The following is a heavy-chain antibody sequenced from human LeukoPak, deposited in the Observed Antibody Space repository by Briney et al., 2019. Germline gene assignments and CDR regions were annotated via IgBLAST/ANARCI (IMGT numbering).Heavy chain of an antibody. Sequence: GRSLRLSCAASGFTFSSYEMNWVRQAAGKRLEWVSYISSSGSTIYYADSVKGRFTISRDNAKNSLYLQMNSLRAEDTAVYYCARSSGWYLEYWYFDLWGRGTLVTVSS. CDR1: GFTFSSYE. D-gene: IGHD6-19*01. CDR2: ISSSGSTI. V-gene: IGHV3-48*03. CDR3: ARSSGWYLEYWYFDL. J-gene: IGHJ2*01.